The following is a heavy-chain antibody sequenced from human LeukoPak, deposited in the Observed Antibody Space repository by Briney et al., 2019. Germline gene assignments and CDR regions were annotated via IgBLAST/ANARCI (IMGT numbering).Heavy chain of an antibody. D-gene: IGHD3-22*01. CDR1: GGSISSYY. J-gene: IGHJ3*02. Sequence: PSETLSLTCTVSGGSISSYYWSWIRQPPGKGLEWIGYIYYSGSTNYNPSLKSRVTISVDTSKNQFSLKLSSVTAADTAVYYCAREKRTYYYDSSGYYSGRGGAFDIWGQGTMVTVSS. V-gene: IGHV4-59*01. CDR3: AREKRTYYYDSSGYYSGRGGAFDI. CDR2: IYYSGST.